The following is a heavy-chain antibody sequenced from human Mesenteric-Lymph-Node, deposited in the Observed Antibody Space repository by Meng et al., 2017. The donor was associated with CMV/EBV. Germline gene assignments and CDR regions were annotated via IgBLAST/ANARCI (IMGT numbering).Heavy chain of an antibody. D-gene: IGHD2-21*02. CDR2: IGPIDGGT. J-gene: IGHJ4*02. CDR3: ARARYGGDQIDY. Sequence: QVQLVQSGAEVKKPGSSVKVSCKASGGTFSSYAISWVRQAPGQGLEWLGIIGPIDGGTTYAQDFQDRLTLTGDKATSTFFMELSSLRAEDTALYYCARARYGGDQIDYWGQGTLVTVSS. V-gene: IGHV1-69*04. CDR1: GGTFSSYA.